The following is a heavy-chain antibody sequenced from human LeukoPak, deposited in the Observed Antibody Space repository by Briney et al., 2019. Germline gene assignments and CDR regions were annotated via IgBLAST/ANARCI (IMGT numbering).Heavy chain of an antibody. Sequence: GGSLRLSCAASGFTFSGYGLHWVRQAPGKGLEWVAFMSYDGSHRYYADSVTGRFTISRDNSKNTPYLEMNSLRAEDTAVYYCARDPGRFGGNSYAFDMWGQGTTVTVSS. D-gene: IGHD4-23*01. CDR1: GFTFSGYG. J-gene: IGHJ3*02. V-gene: IGHV3-30*03. CDR2: MSYDGSHR. CDR3: ARDPGRFGGNSYAFDM.